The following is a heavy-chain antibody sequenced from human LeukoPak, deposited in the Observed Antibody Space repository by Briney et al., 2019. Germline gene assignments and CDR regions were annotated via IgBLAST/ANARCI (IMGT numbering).Heavy chain of an antibody. V-gene: IGHV4-59*01. CDR2: IYYSGST. D-gene: IGHD6-13*01. CDR3: ARGGGRIAAAGTGKYYYYYGMDV. J-gene: IGHJ6*02. Sequence: SETLSLTCTVSGGSISSYYWSWIRQPPGKGLEGMGYIYYSGSTNYNPSLKSRVTIPVDASKNQFSLKRSSVTAADTAVYYCARGGGRIAAAGTGKYYYYYGMDVWGQGTTVTVSS. CDR1: GGSISSYY.